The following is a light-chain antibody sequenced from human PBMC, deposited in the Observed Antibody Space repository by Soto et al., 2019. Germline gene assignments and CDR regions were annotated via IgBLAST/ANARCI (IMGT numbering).Light chain of an antibody. V-gene: IGLV2-14*03. J-gene: IGLJ1*01. Sequence: QSALTQPASVSGSPGQSIAISCTGTSSDVGAYNYVSWYQQHPGKAPKLMIYDVTNRPSGISDRFSGSKPGNTASLTISGLQAEDEADYYCSSYTTSDTYVFGTGTKLTVL. CDR3: SSYTTSDTYV. CDR1: SSDVGAYNY. CDR2: DVT.